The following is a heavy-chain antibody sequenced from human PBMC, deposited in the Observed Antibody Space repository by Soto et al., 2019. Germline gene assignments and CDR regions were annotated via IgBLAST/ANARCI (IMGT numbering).Heavy chain of an antibody. CDR2: IKQDGSEK. Sequence: PGGSLRLSCAASGFTFSSYWMSWVRQAPGKGLEWVANIKQDGSEKYYVDSVKGRFTISRDNAKNSLYLQMNSRRAGDTAVYYCARDQQRGVATIDYYYYGMDVWGQGTTVTVSS. CDR3: ARDQQRGVATIDYYYYGMDV. J-gene: IGHJ6*02. CDR1: GFTFSSYW. D-gene: IGHD5-12*01. V-gene: IGHV3-7*03.